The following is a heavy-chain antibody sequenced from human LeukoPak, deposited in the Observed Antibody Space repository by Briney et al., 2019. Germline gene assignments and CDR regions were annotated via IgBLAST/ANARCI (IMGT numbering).Heavy chain of an antibody. CDR2: ISSSSSTI. V-gene: IGHV3-48*04. D-gene: IGHD3-10*01. J-gene: IGHJ4*02. CDR1: GFTFSSYS. Sequence: PGGSLRLSCAASGFTFSSYSMNWVRQAPGKGLEWVSYISSSSSTIYYADSVKGRFTISRDNAKNSLYLQMNSLRAEDTAVYYCARARHNMVRGVVYFDYWGQGTLVTVSS. CDR3: ARARHNMVRGVVYFDY.